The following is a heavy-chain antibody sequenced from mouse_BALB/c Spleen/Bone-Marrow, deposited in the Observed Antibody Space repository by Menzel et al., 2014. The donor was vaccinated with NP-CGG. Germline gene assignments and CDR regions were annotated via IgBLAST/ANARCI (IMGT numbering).Heavy chain of an antibody. V-gene: IGHV3-6*02. CDR2: ISYDGSN. D-gene: IGHD1-1*01. CDR3: AREDYYYGIPFAY. J-gene: IGHJ3*01. CDR1: GYSITSGYY. Sequence: EVKLMESGPGLVKPSQSLSLTCSVTGYSITSGYYWNWIRQFPGNKLEWMGYISYDGSNNYNPSLKNRISITRDTSKNQFFLKLNSVTTEDTATYYCAREDYYYGIPFAYWGQGTLVTVSA.